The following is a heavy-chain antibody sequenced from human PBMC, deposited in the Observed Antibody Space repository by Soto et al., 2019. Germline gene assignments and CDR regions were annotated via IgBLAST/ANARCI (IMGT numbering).Heavy chain of an antibody. Sequence: QVQLVESGGGLVKPGGSLRLSCAASGFTFSDYYMSWIRQAPGKGLEWVSYISSSGSTIYYADSVKGRFTISRDNDKKSLYLQMNSLRAEDTAVYYCARDWSRFLEWSAYYYGMDVWGQGTTVTVSS. J-gene: IGHJ6*02. D-gene: IGHD3-3*01. CDR1: GFTFSDYY. CDR2: ISSSGSTI. CDR3: ARDWSRFLEWSAYYYGMDV. V-gene: IGHV3-11*01.